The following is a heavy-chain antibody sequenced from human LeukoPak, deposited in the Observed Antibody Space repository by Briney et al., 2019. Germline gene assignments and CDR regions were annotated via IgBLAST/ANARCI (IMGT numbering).Heavy chain of an antibody. V-gene: IGHV1-2*02. Sequence: ASVKVSCKASGYTFTGYYMHWVRQAPGQGLERMGWINPNSGGTNYAQKFQGRVTMTRDTSISTAYMELSRLRSDDTAVYYCAREVASIAGPFHRQQPYDYWGQGTLVTVSS. CDR1: GYTFTGYY. CDR3: AREVASIAGPFHRQQPYDY. CDR2: INPNSGGT. J-gene: IGHJ4*02. D-gene: IGHD6-13*01.